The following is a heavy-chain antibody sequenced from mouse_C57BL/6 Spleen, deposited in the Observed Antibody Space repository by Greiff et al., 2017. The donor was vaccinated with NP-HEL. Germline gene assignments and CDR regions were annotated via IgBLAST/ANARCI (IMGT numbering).Heavy chain of an antibody. CDR2: IYPGDGAN. D-gene: IGHD1-1*01. CDR1: GYAFSSSW. V-gene: IGHV1-82*01. J-gene: IGHJ3*01. CDR3: ARYYYGSSYV. Sequence: VKLQESGPELVKPGASVKISCKASGYAFSSSWMNWVKQRPGKGLEWIGRIYPGDGANNYNGKFKGKATLTADKSSSTAYMQLSSLTSEDSAVYFCARYYYGSSYVWGQGTLVTVSA.